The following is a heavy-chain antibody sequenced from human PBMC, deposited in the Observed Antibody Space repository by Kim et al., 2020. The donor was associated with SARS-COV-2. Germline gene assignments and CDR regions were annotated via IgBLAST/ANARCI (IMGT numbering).Heavy chain of an antibody. J-gene: IGHJ4*02. D-gene: IGHD6-13*01. CDR3: AKAKEIAAAGLFDY. CDR1: GFTFDDYA. Sequence: GGSLRLSCAASGFTFDDYAMHWVRQAPGKGLEWVSGISWNSGSIGYADSVKGRFIISRDNAKNSLYLQMNSLRAEDTALYYCAKAKEIAAAGLFDYWGQGTLVTVSS. V-gene: IGHV3-9*01. CDR2: ISWNSGSI.